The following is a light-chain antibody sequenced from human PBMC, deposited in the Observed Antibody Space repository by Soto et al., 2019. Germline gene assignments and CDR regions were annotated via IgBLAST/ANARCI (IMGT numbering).Light chain of an antibody. CDR3: QQDNSYSPLT. CDR2: GSS. CDR1: QSVGSRY. V-gene: IGKV3-20*01. Sequence: EIVLTQSPGTLSLFPGERATLSCRASQSVGSRYLAWYQQKPGQSPRLLMYGSSSRATGSPDRFTGSGSGTDFTLTISRLEPEDVAVYYCQQDNSYSPLTFGPGTKVDIK. J-gene: IGKJ3*01.